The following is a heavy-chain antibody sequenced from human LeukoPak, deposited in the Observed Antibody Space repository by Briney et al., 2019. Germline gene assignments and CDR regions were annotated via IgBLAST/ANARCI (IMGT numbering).Heavy chain of an antibody. D-gene: IGHD3-22*01. CDR3: ARDLGQYYDTSDNWFDS. CDR2: INSDGINT. Sequence: GGSLRLSCAASGFTFSNYWMHWVRQAPGKGLVWVSRINSDGINTSYADSVKGRFTISRDNAKNTLNLQMNSLRAEDTAVYYCARDLGQYYDTSDNWFDSWGQGTLVTVSS. J-gene: IGHJ5*01. CDR1: GFTFSNYW. V-gene: IGHV3-74*01.